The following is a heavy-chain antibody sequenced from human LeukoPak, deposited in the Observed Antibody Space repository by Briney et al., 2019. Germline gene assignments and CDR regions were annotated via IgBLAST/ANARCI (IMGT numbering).Heavy chain of an antibody. CDR3: AKEIGYCSSTSCYPFDY. J-gene: IGHJ4*02. D-gene: IGHD2-2*01. V-gene: IGHV3-9*01. Sequence: GGSLRLSCAASGFTFDDYAMHWVRQAPGKGLEWVSGISWNSGSIGYADSVKGRFTISRDNAKNSLYLQMNSLRAEDTALYYCAKEIGYCSSTSCYPFDYWGQGTLVTVSS. CDR2: ISWNSGSI. CDR1: GFTFDDYA.